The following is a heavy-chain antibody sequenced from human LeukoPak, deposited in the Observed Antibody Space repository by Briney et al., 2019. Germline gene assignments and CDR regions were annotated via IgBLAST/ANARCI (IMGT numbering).Heavy chain of an antibody. CDR1: GFTVSSNY. V-gene: IGHV3-66*04. Sequence: TGGSLRLSCAASGFTVSSNYMSWVRQAPGKGLEWVSAIYSGGSTYYADSVKGRFTISRDNSKNTLYLQMNSLRAEDTAVYYCARPIYDILTGYAYWGQGTLVTVSS. CDR2: IYSGGST. CDR3: ARPIYDILTGYAY. D-gene: IGHD3-9*01. J-gene: IGHJ4*02.